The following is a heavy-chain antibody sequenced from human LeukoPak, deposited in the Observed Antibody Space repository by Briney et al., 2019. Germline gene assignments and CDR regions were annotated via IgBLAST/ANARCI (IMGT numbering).Heavy chain of an antibody. V-gene: IGHV3-30*02. CDR1: GFTFSSYG. CDR2: IRYDGSNK. Sequence: PGGSLRLSCAASGFTFSSYGMHWVRQAPGKGLEWVAFIRYDGSNKYYADSVKGRFTISRDNAKNTMSLQMNNLRVDDTAVYYCAKSYASGSFYDYWGQGTLVTVSS. CDR3: AKSYASGSFYDY. J-gene: IGHJ4*02. D-gene: IGHD3-10*01.